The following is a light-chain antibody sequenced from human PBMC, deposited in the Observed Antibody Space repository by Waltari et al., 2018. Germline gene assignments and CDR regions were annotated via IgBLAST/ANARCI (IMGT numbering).Light chain of an antibody. CDR3: AVWDNSLNGVV. CDR2: GDN. J-gene: IGLJ2*01. Sequence: QSVLTQPPSASGTPGQRVTISCSGSSSNIGSNPVNWYQQLPGTAPSLLIYGDNRRPSGGPDRFSGSKSGTSASLAISGLQSEDEVDFYCAVWDNSLNGVVFGGGTKLTVL. CDR1: SSNIGSNP. V-gene: IGLV1-44*01.